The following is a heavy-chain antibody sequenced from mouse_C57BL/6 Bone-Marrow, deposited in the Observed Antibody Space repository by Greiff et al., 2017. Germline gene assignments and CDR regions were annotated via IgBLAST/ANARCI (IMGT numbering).Heavy chain of an antibody. Sequence: QVQLQQPGAELVKPGASVKMSCKASGYTFTSYWITWVKQRAGQGLEWIGDIYPTSGRTNYNEKFKSKAILTVDTSSNTAYMQLSSLTSEDSAVFYWARSGQLGRSFDYGGQGTTLTGSS. D-gene: IGHD4-1*02. J-gene: IGHJ2*01. CDR3: ARSGQLGRSFDY. V-gene: IGHV1-55*01. CDR1: GYTFTSYW. CDR2: IYPTSGRT.